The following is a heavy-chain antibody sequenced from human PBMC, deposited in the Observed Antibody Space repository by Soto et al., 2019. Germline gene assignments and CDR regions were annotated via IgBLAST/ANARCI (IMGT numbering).Heavy chain of an antibody. CDR1: GGSVSGTCSS. D-gene: IGHD3-10*01. CDR2: IYRSGTT. CDR3: ARAQFYSGSGNFNNLMFDS. J-gene: IGHJ5*01. V-gene: IGHV4-30-2*01. Sequence: TLSLACAVAGGSVSGTCSSWSWIRQPPGWGLEWLCYIYRSGTTLYYPSLKTRLTISLDTSKNQFSLTLNSFTAADTAVYYCARAQFYSGSGNFNNLMFDSWGQGTQGTVSS.